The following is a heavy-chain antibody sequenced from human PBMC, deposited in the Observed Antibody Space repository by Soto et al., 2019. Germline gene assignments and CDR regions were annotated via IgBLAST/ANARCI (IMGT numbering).Heavy chain of an antibody. Sequence: PSETLSLTCTVSGGSISSGGYYWSWIRQHPGKGLEWIGYIYYSGSTYYNPSLKSRVTMSVDTSKNQFSLKLSSVTAADTAVYYCARSGWELRGAFDIWGQGTMVTVSS. CDR2: IYYSGST. D-gene: IGHD1-26*01. CDR3: ARSGWELRGAFDI. CDR1: GGSISSGGYY. J-gene: IGHJ3*02. V-gene: IGHV4-31*03.